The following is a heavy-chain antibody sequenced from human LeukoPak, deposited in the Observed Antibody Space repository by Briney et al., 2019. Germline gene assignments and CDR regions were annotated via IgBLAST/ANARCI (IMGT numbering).Heavy chain of an antibody. D-gene: IGHD3-16*01. CDR3: ARLARLRNWFDP. CDR2: INHSGST. J-gene: IGHJ5*02. Sequence: SETLSLTCAVYGGSFSGYYWSWIRQPPGKGLEWIGEINHSGSTNYNPSLKSRVTISVDTSKNQFSLKLSSMTAADTAVYYCARLARLRNWFDPWGQGTLVTVSS. CDR1: GGSFSGYY. V-gene: IGHV4-34*01.